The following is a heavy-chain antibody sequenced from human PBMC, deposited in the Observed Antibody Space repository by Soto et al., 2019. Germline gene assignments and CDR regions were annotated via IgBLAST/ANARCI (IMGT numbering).Heavy chain of an antibody. CDR2: ISSSGSTM. V-gene: IGHV3-11*01. CDR3: ARDAGSAEPSSDYYYAFDL. D-gene: IGHD3-22*01. Sequence: GGSLRLSCAASGFTFSDYYISWIRQAPGKGLEWVSYISSSGSTMFYADSVKGRFTTSRDNAKNSVSLQMSSLRVEDTAVYYCARDAGSAEPSSDYYYAFDLWGQGSMVTVSS. CDR1: GFTFSDYY. J-gene: IGHJ4*02.